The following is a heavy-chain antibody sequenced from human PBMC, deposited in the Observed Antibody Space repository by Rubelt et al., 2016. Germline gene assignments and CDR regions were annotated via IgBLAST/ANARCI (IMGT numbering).Heavy chain of an antibody. V-gene: IGHV3-74*02. Sequence: VESGGGLVQPGGSLRLSCADSGFTFSSYWMHWVRQAPGQGLVWVSRINSDGSITAYADSVKGRFTISRDNAKNSFYLQMNSLRAWDTAVYYCAKSLFPHCGADCAFDYWGQGTLVTVSS. CDR2: INSDGSIT. J-gene: IGHJ4*02. D-gene: IGHD2-21*02. CDR3: AKSLFPHCGADCAFDY. CDR1: GFTFSSYW.